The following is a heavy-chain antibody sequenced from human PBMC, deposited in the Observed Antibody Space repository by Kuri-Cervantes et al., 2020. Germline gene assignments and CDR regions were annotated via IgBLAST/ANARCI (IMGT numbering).Heavy chain of an antibody. D-gene: IGHD3-10*01. Sequence: GESLKISCAASGFTFSTYSMNWVRQAPGKGLEWVSRISSSSTYIYYADSVKGRFTISRDNAKNALYLQMDSLRAEDTAVYYCASDVDASGTYYNTYEYWGQGTLVTVSS. V-gene: IGHV3-21*03. J-gene: IGHJ4*02. CDR1: GFTFSTYS. CDR2: ISSSSTYI. CDR3: ASDVDASGTYYNTYEY.